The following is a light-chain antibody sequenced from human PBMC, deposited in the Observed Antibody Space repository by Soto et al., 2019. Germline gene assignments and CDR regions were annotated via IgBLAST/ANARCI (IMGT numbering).Light chain of an antibody. V-gene: IGKV2-28*01. Sequence: DIVMTQSPLSLPVTPGEPASISCRSSQSLLHSNGYTYLDWYLQKPGQSPQLLIYWGSNRASGVPDRFSGSGSGTDFTLKISRVEAEDVGLYYCMQSIQTPLTFGPGTKVDIK. CDR2: WGS. CDR3: MQSIQTPLT. J-gene: IGKJ3*01. CDR1: QSLLHSNGYTY.